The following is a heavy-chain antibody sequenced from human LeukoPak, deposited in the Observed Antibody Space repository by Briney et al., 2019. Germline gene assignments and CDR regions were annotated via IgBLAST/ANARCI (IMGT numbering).Heavy chain of an antibody. CDR2: TYYRFKWYN. CDR3: VKGSYNFDY. V-gene: IGHV6-1*01. CDR1: VESVSINGAS. D-gene: IGHD2-2*02. Sequence: SETLSLTCDISVESVSINGASCNSIRQSRSRGLEWLGRTYYRFKWYNHYAEFVKSRITVKPDTSNNQFSLQLNAVTPEDTAVYYCVKGSYNFDYWGQGTLVTVSS. J-gene: IGHJ4*02.